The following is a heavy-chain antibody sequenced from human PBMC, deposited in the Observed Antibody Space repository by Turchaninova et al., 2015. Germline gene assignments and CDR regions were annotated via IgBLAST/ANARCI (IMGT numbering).Heavy chain of an antibody. CDR1: GFSLSTSEMR. CDR3: ARTQRGGLDY. D-gene: IGHD3-10*01. V-gene: IGHV2-70*04. J-gene: IGHJ4*02. CDR2: IDWDYAK. Sequence: QVTLKESGPALVKPTQTLTLTCTFSGFSLSTSEMRVSWIRQPPGKALEGLARIDWDYAKFYSTTLKTRLTISKETSKNQVFLTMPNRDPVDTATYYCARTQRGGLDYWGQGTLVTVSS.